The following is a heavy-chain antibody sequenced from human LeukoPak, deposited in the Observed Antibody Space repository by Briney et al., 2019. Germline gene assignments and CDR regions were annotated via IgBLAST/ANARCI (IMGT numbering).Heavy chain of an antibody. CDR2: IYYSGST. V-gene: IGHV4-59*01. Sequence: SETLSLTCTASGGSISSYYWSWIRQPPGKGLEWIGYIYYSGSTNYNPSLRSRVTISVDTSKNQFSLKLSSVTAADTAVYYCARVNDSSGYYDIDYWGQGTLVTVSS. CDR1: GGSISSYY. D-gene: IGHD3-22*01. CDR3: ARVNDSSGYYDIDY. J-gene: IGHJ4*02.